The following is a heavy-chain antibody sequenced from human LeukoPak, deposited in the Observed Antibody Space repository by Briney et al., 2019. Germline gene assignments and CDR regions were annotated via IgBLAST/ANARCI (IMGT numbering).Heavy chain of an antibody. CDR1: GGSISSGDYY. D-gene: IGHD2-2*02. V-gene: IGHV4-30-4*02. CDR2: ISYSGST. J-gene: IGHJ3*02. CDR3: ARERVGYCSSTSGYTPGAFDI. Sequence: SDTLSLTCTVSGGSISSGDYYWSWIRQPPGKGLEWVGYISYSGSTCYNPSLNSRVTISVDPSKNQFSLKLSSVTAADTAVYYCARERVGYCSSTSGYTPGAFDIWGQGTMVTVSS.